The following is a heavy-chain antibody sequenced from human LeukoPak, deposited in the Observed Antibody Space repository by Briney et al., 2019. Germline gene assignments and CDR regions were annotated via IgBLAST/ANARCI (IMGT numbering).Heavy chain of an antibody. CDR2: IIPIFGTA. CDR1: GGTFSSYA. D-gene: IGHD3-3*01. CDR3: ARTESGSEYYYYGMDV. V-gene: IGHV1-69*13. J-gene: IGHJ6*02. Sequence: SVNVSRTASGGTFSSYAISWVRQAPGQGLEWMGGIIPIFGTANYAQKFQGRVTITADESTSTAYMELSSLRSEDTAVYYCARTESGSEYYYYGMDVWGQGTTVTVSS.